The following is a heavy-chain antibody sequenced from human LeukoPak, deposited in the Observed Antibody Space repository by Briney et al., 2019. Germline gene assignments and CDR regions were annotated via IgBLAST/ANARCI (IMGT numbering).Heavy chain of an antibody. CDR3: ARQNPAASGQGLDY. CDR1: GASISSYY. J-gene: IGHJ4*02. CDR2: IYYRGLT. V-gene: IGHV4-59*08. Sequence: KTSETLSLTCTVSGASISSYYWSWIRQPPGEGLEWIGYIYYRGLTNYSPSLKSRVTFSLDTSKNQFSLELTSVTAADTAVYYCARQNPAASGQGLDYWGQGTLVTLSS. D-gene: IGHD6-13*01.